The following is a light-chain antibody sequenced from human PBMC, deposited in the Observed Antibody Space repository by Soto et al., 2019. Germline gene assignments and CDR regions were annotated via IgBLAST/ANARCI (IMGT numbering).Light chain of an antibody. CDR1: RDISTW. V-gene: IGKV1-12*01. Sequence: DTLMTQSPSSVSASIGDRVILTCRASRDISTWLAWYQQKPGQAPKLLISKASNLQSGVPSRFSGSGSGREFTLIISSLQPDDFATYFCHQANSFPRTFDHGTTVEIK. CDR3: HQANSFPRT. J-gene: IGKJ1*01. CDR2: KAS.